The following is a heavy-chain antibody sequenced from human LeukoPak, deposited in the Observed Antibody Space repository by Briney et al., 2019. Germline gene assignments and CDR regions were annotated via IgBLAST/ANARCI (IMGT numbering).Heavy chain of an antibody. CDR2: IYTSGRS. CDR1: GGSISSDY. D-gene: IGHD4-17*01. Sequence: SEXLSLTCTVSGGSISSDYWSWRRQRDGKGMEWIGRIYTSGRSNYNPYLTSRGTMSVEKYKKKCSRRRRCVPAADTAVYCCARGALRVNDAFDIWGQGTMVTVSS. J-gene: IGHJ3*02. CDR3: ARGALRVNDAFDI. V-gene: IGHV4-4*07.